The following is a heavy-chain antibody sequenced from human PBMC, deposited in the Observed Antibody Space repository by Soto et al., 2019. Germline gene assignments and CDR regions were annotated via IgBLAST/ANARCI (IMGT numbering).Heavy chain of an antibody. J-gene: IGHJ4*02. CDR3: SRGLYDSGSFYFDF. D-gene: IGHD3-10*01. CDR1: GFNFIRKY. Sequence: EVQLVESGGGLIQPGGSLRLSCAASGFNFIRKYMIWVRQAPGKGLEWVSILYSGGTTYYADSVKGRFTISRDTSENTLYLQMNSLRAEDTAVYYFSRGLYDSGSFYFDFWGQGTLVTVSS. CDR2: LYSGGTT. V-gene: IGHV3-53*01.